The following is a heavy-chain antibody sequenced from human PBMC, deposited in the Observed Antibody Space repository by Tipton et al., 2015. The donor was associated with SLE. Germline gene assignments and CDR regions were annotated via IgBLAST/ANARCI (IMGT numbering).Heavy chain of an antibody. CDR3: ARDSGAIDY. V-gene: IGHV4-39*07. D-gene: IGHD3-10*01. J-gene: IGHJ4*03. CDR2: IYHSGST. CDR1: GGSISSSSYY. Sequence: LRLSCTVSGGSISSSSYYWGWIRQPPGKGLEWIGEIYHSGSTHYNPSLKSRVTMSMDKSKNHFSLKLTSVTAADTAIYYCARDSGAIDYWGQGTTVTVSS.